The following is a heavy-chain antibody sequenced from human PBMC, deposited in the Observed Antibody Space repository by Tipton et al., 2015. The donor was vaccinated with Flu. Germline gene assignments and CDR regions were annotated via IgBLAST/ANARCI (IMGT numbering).Heavy chain of an antibody. CDR3: ARQRWELLDY. CDR1: GDSLSSYY. CDR2: VYYSGTT. D-gene: IGHD1-26*01. Sequence: TLSLTCTVSGDSLSSYYWSWIRQPPGKGLEWIGQVYYSGTTNYNPSLKSRVTISVDTSKNQFSLKLSSVTAADTAVYYCARQRWELLDYWGQGTLVSVSS. V-gene: IGHV4-59*08. J-gene: IGHJ4*02.